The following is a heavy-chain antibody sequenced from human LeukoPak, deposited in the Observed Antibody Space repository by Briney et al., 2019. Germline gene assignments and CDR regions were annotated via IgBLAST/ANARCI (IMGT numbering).Heavy chain of an antibody. J-gene: IGHJ4*02. CDR2: IYPGDSDT. CDR3: ARALRSASVDFDY. V-gene: IGHV5-51*01. D-gene: IGHD2-15*01. CDR1: GYSFTSYW. Sequence: GESLKISCKGSGYSFTSYWIAWVRQMPGKGLEWMGIIYPGDSDTRYSPSFQGQVTISVDKSISTAYLQWSSLKASDTAMYYCARALRSASVDFDYWGQGTLVTVSS.